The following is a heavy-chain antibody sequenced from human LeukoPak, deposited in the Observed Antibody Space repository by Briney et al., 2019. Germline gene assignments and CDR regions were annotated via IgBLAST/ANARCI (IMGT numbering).Heavy chain of an antibody. D-gene: IGHD3-10*01. CDR3: ARTSLVSRGIDY. CDR2: IYYSGST. Sequence: SETLSLTCTVSGGSISSSSHYWGWIRQPPGKGLEWIGSIYYSGSTYYNPSLKSRVTISGDTSKNQFSLKLSSVTAADTAVYYCARTSLVSRGIDYWGQGTLVTVSS. CDR1: GGSISSSSHY. J-gene: IGHJ4*02. V-gene: IGHV4-39*01.